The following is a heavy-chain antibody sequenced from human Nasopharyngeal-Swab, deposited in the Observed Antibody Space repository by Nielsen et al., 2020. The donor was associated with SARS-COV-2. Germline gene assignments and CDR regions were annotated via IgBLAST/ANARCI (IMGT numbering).Heavy chain of an antibody. CDR3: TRHGSGDGNWFDP. V-gene: IGHV5-51*01. D-gene: IGHD2-21*01. J-gene: IGHJ5*02. Sequence: KVSCKGSGYSFTSYWIAWVRQMPGKGLEFMGIIYPGDSDTRYSPSFPGQVTISVDKSTSTAYLQWSSLRASDTAIYYCTRHGSGDGNWFDPWGQGTLVTVSS. CDR2: IYPGDSDT. CDR1: GYSFTSYW.